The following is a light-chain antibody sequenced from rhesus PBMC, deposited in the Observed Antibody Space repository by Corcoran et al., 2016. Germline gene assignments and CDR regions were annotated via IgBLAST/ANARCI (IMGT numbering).Light chain of an antibody. CDR3: QQSSNSYS. CDR2: GPS. CDR1: QSVGSY. J-gene: IGKJ2*01. V-gene: IGKV3-24*04. Sequence: TVVTQSPATLSLSPGERATLSCRASQSVGSYLAWSQQKPGQAPRLLIDGPSRRATGNPDRFRGRGSGTDFTLTISSLEPEDVGVYYCQQSSNSYSFGQGTKVEIK.